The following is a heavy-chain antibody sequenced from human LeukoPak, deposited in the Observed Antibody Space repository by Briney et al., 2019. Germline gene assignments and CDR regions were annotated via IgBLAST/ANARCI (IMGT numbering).Heavy chain of an antibody. CDR2: IQYDGSNK. CDR1: GFTFSSYG. Sequence: TGGSLRLSCAASGFTFSSYGMHWVRQAPGKGLEWVAFIQYDGSNKYYADSVKGRFTISRDNSKNTLYLQMNSLRAEDTAVYYCAKDTTPPKAGFDPWGQGTLVTVSS. V-gene: IGHV3-30*02. J-gene: IGHJ5*02. D-gene: IGHD1-14*01. CDR3: AKDTTPPKAGFDP.